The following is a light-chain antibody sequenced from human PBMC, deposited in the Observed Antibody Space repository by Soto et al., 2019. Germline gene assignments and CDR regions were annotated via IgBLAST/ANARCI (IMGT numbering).Light chain of an antibody. CDR3: CSYAGTVV. CDR1: SSDVGSYNL. J-gene: IGLJ2*01. CDR2: EGS. Sequence: QSALTQPASVSGSPGQSITISCTGTSSDVGSYNLVSWYQHHPGKAPKLMIYEGSKRPSGVSNRFSGSKSGNTASLTISGLQAEDEADYYCCSYAGTVVFGGGTKLIVL. V-gene: IGLV2-23*01.